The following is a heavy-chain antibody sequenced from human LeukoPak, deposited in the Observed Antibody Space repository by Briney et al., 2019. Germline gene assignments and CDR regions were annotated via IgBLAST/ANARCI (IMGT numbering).Heavy chain of an antibody. Sequence: ASVKVSCKAFGGTFSSYAISWVRQAPGQGLEWMGGIIPIFGTANYAQKFQGRVTITADKSTSTAYMELSSLRSEDTAVYYCAGASIAVAGQYYYYYYMDVWGKGTTVTVSS. CDR2: IIPIFGTA. CDR1: GGTFSSYA. J-gene: IGHJ6*03. V-gene: IGHV1-69*06. D-gene: IGHD6-19*01. CDR3: AGASIAVAGQYYYYYYMDV.